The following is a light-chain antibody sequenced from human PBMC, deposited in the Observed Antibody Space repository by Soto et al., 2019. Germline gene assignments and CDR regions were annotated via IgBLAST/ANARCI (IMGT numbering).Light chain of an antibody. Sequence: EIVLTQSPGTLSLSPGERATLSCGASQSLTNTYLAWYQQKFGQAPRFLIHDVSRRATGIPERFSGSGSGTDFTLTISRLEPEDFAVYYCQYYGNPPRTFGQGTKVELK. CDR2: DVS. V-gene: IGKV3-20*01. J-gene: IGKJ1*01. CDR3: QYYGNPPRT. CDR1: QSLTNTY.